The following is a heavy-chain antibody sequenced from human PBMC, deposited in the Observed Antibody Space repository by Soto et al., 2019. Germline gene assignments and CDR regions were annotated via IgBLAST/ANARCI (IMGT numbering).Heavy chain of an antibody. J-gene: IGHJ4*02. Sequence: QITLKESGPTLVKPTQTLTLTCTFSGFSLSTDRVGVGWIRQPPGKALEWLAVIYWDDAKTYRPSLKSRLTITEDTSKNQVALTMTNMDPADTATYYCAHAYGGRSLYWGLGTLVTVSS. V-gene: IGHV2-5*02. CDR3: AHAYGGRSLY. D-gene: IGHD1-26*01. CDR1: GFSLSTDRVG. CDR2: IYWDDAK.